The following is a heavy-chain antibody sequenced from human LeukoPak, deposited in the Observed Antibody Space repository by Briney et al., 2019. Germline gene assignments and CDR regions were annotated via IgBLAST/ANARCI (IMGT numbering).Heavy chain of an antibody. CDR1: GFSFNSDW. Sequence: GGSLRLSCAASGFSFNSDWMDWVRQAPGKGLEWVANIKHDESEKNYLDTVKGRFTISRDNAQNSLYLQMNGLRVEDTAVYYCTRRLDDWGQGTLVTVSS. J-gene: IGHJ4*02. CDR3: TRRLDD. V-gene: IGHV3-7*01. D-gene: IGHD3-16*01. CDR2: IKHDESEK.